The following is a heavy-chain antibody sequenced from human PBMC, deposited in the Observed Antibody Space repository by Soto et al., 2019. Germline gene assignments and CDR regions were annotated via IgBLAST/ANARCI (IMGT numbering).Heavy chain of an antibody. Sequence: TSETLSLTCTVSGGSVSSGSDYWSWIRQPPGKGLEWIGYIYYSGSTNYNPSLKSRVTISVDTSKNQFSLKLSSVTAADTAVYYCASVTRTCISTSCYRYYYGMDVWGQGTTVTVSS. J-gene: IGHJ6*02. D-gene: IGHD2-2*02. CDR3: ASVTRTCISTSCYRYYYGMDV. CDR2: IYYSGST. CDR1: GGSVSSGSDY. V-gene: IGHV4-61*01.